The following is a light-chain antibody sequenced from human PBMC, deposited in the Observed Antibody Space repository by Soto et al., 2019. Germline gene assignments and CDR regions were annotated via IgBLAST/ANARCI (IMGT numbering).Light chain of an antibody. CDR2: KDS. V-gene: IGLV3-25*03. CDR3: QLADSSGTLVV. CDR1: ALPKQY. Sequence: SYELTQPPSVSVSPGQTARITCSGDALPKQYAYWYQQKPGQAPVLVIYKDSERPSGIPERFSGSSSGTTVTLTISGVQAEDEADYYCQLADSSGTLVVFGGGTKLTVL. J-gene: IGLJ2*01.